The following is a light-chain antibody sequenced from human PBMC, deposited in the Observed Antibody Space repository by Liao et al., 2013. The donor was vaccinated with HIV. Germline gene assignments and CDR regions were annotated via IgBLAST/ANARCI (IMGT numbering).Light chain of an antibody. CDR1: NIGSKS. J-gene: IGLJ2*01. Sequence: SYELTQPPSVSVAPGKTARITCGGNNIGSKSVHWYQQKPGQAPVLVIYYDSDRPSGIPERFSGSNSGNTATLTISRVEAGDEADYYCQVWDSHHDRVGVVFGGGTKLTVL. CDR3: QVWDSHHDRVGVV. V-gene: IGLV3-21*01. CDR2: YDS.